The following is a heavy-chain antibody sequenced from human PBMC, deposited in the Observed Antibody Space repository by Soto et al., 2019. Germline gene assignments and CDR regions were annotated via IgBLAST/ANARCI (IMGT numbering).Heavy chain of an antibody. CDR1: GGSISSGSYY. J-gene: IGHJ6*02. V-gene: IGHV4-31*03. D-gene: IGHD1-26*01. CDR2: IYYNGNT. CDR3: ARDGVGAMGMGEMDV. Sequence: QVQLQESGPGLVKPSQTLSLTCTVSGGSISSGSYYWSWIRQHPGKGLEWIGYIYYNGNTYYNPSLKRRVTISLDTSKNQFSLKLTSVTAADTAVYYCARDGVGAMGMGEMDVWGQGTTVTVSS.